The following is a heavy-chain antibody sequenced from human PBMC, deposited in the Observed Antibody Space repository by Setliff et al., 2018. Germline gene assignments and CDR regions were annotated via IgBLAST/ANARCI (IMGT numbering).Heavy chain of an antibody. V-gene: IGHV1-2*02. CDR2: INPNSGDT. CDR1: GNTFTGYY. J-gene: IGHJ4*02. D-gene: IGHD4-17*01. Sequence: ASVKVSCKASGNTFTGYYIHWLRQAPGQGLERMGCINPNSGDTTFAQKFQGRVTITRDTSNSTDYMDLSRLTSDDTAVYYCAREVLSTVVAWDYWGQGTLVTVSS. CDR3: AREVLSTVVAWDY.